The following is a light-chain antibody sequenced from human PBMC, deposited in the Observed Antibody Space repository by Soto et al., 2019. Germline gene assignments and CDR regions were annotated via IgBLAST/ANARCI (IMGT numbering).Light chain of an antibody. CDR1: ESVSSN. CDR3: QQYFNGXPYT. CDR2: GSS. Sequence: EIVLTQSPATLSVSPGDIATLSGRAIESVSSNLAWYQQKTGKTPRIIIYGSSTRATGVPPRFSGSRSGTEFTITISSLHSEDFAAYYCQQYFNGXPYTCGQGT. V-gene: IGKV3-15*01. J-gene: IGKJ2*01.